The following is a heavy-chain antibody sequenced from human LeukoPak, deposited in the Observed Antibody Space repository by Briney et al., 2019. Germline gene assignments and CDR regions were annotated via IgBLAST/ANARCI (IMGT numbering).Heavy chain of an antibody. J-gene: IGHJ4*02. Sequence: GGSLRLSCAASGNYWMHWVRQVPGKGLVWVSHINSDGSWTSYADSVKGRFTISKDNAKNTVYLQMNSLKAEDTAVYYCVSFYETYWGRGTLVTVSS. CDR2: INSDGSWT. D-gene: IGHD2/OR15-2a*01. CDR3: VSFYETY. CDR1: GNYW. V-gene: IGHV3-74*01.